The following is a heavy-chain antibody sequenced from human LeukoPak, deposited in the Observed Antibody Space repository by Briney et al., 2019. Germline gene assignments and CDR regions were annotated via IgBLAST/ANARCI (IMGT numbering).Heavy chain of an antibody. CDR3: ARRGGAAEFGESPYNWFDP. Sequence: GESLKISCKGSGYSFTSYWIGWVRQMPGKGLEWMGIIYPGDSDTRYSPSFQGQVTISADKSISTAYLQWSSLKASDTAMYYCARRGGAAEFGESPYNWFDPWGQGTLVTVSS. D-gene: IGHD3-10*01. V-gene: IGHV5-51*01. CDR2: IYPGDSDT. J-gene: IGHJ5*02. CDR1: GYSFTSYW.